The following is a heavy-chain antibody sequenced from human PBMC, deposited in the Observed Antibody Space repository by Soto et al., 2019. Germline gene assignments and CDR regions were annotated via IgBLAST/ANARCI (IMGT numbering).Heavy chain of an antibody. J-gene: IGHJ3*02. D-gene: IGHD2-8*02. CDR3: ARHIYWRGTFDI. V-gene: IGHV4-34*01. CDR1: GGSFSGYY. Sequence: SETLSLTCAVYGGSFSGYYWSWIRQPPGKGLEWIGEINHSGSTNYNPSLKRRVTISVDTSKNQFSLKLSSGTAADTAGDYCARHIYWRGTFDIWGQGTMVTVSS. CDR2: INHSGST.